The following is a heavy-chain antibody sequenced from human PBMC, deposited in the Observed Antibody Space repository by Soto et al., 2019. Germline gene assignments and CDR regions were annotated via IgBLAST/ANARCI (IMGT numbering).Heavy chain of an antibody. CDR1: GFTFSSYA. J-gene: IGHJ4*02. CDR2: ISGSGGST. CDR3: AKDIESGRAAAGTYDY. Sequence: GGSLRLSCAASGFTFSSYAMSWVRQAPGKGLEWVSAISGSGGSTYYADSVKGRFTISRDNSKNTLYLQMNSLRAEDTAVYYCAKDIESGRAAAGTYDYWGQGTLVTVSS. V-gene: IGHV3-23*01. D-gene: IGHD6-13*01.